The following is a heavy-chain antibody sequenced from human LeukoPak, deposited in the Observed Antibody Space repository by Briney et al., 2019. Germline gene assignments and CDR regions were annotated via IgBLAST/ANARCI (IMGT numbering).Heavy chain of an antibody. D-gene: IGHD3-22*01. CDR2: IYSGGTT. V-gene: IGHV3-53*01. J-gene: IGHJ4*01. CDR3: ARSSERKYYFNY. CDR1: GFTVSGNY. Sequence: GGSLRLSCAASGFTVSGNYMSWVRQAPGKGLEWVLLIYSGGTTYYADSVKGRFTISRDNSKNTLYLQMNSLRAEDTAVYYCARSSERKYYFNYWGQEPWSPSPQ.